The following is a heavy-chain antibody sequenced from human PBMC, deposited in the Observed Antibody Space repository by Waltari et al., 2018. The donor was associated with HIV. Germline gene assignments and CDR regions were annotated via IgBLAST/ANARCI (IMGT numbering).Heavy chain of an antibody. CDR3: ARLHSALVATIRGPLDY. D-gene: IGHD5-12*01. CDR2: IYPGDPDT. V-gene: IGHV5-51*01. J-gene: IGHJ4*02. CDR1: GYSFTSYW. Sequence: EVQLVQSGAEVKQPGESLKISCKGSGYSFTSYWIGWVRQMPGKGLEWMGIIYPGDPDTRYSPSFQGQVTISADKSISTAYLQWSSLKASDTAMYYCARLHSALVATIRGPLDYWGQGTLVTVSS.